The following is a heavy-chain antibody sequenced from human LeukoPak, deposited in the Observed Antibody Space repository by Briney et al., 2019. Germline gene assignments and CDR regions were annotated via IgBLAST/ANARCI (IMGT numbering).Heavy chain of an antibody. J-gene: IGHJ4*02. CDR1: GFTFSSYG. CDR3: AKRYYGSGSYWFDY. V-gene: IGHV3-33*06. D-gene: IGHD3-10*01. CDR2: IWYDGSNK. Sequence: PGGSLRLSCAASGFTFSSYGMHWVRQAPGKGLEWVAVIWYDGSNKYYADSVKGRFTISRDNSKNTLYLQMNSLRAEDTAVYYCAKRYYGSGSYWFDYWGQGTLVTVSS.